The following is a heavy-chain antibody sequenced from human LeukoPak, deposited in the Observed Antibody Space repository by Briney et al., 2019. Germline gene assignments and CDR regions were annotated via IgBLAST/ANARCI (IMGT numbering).Heavy chain of an antibody. V-gene: IGHV3-30*18. CDR2: ISYDGSNK. CDR1: GFTFSTYA. CDR3: AKQYFDWSTHFDY. J-gene: IGHJ4*02. D-gene: IGHD3-9*01. Sequence: GGSLRLSCAASGFTFSTYAMHWVRQAPGKGLEWVAVISYDGSNKYYADSVKGRFTISRDNSKNTLYLQMNSLRAEDTAVYYCAKQYFDWSTHFDYWGQGTLVTVSS.